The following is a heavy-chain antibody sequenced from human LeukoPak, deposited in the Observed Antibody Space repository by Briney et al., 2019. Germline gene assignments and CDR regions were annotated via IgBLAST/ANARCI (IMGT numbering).Heavy chain of an antibody. CDR2: ISAYNGNT. CDR3: ARSPYYYDSSGYYHY. V-gene: IGHV1-18*01. Sequence: ASVKVSCKASGYTFTSYGISWVRQAPGQGLEWMGWISAYNGNTNYAQKLQGRVTMITDTSTSTAYMELRSLRSDDTAVYYCARSPYYYDSSGYYHYWGQGTLVTVSS. CDR1: GYTFTSYG. D-gene: IGHD3-22*01. J-gene: IGHJ4*02.